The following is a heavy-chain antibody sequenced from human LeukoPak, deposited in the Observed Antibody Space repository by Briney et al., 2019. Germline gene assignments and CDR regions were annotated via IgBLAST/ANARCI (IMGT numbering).Heavy chain of an antibody. V-gene: IGHV4-59*01. Sequence: SETLSLTCTVSGGSISSYYWSWIRQPPGKGLEWIGYIYYSGSTNYNPSLKSRVTISVDTSKNQFSLKLSSVTAADTAVYYCARAWGPVDYWGQGTLVTVSS. J-gene: IGHJ4*02. D-gene: IGHD7-27*01. CDR2: IYYSGST. CDR1: GGSISSYY. CDR3: ARAWGPVDY.